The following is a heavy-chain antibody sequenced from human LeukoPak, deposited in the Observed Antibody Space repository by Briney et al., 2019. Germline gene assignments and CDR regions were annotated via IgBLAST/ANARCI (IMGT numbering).Heavy chain of an antibody. D-gene: IGHD3-16*01. Sequence: PGGSLRLSCAASGFTFSSYWMTWVRQAPGKGLEWVANIKQDGSEIYYVDSVKGRLTISRDNAQNSLYLQMNSLRAEDTAVYYCAGRGSAFDIWGQGTMVTVSS. CDR3: AGRGSAFDI. J-gene: IGHJ3*02. V-gene: IGHV3-7*01. CDR2: IKQDGSEI. CDR1: GFTFSSYW.